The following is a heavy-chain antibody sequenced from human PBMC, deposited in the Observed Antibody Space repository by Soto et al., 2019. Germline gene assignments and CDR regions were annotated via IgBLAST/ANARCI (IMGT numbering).Heavy chain of an antibody. J-gene: IGHJ3*02. CDR3: ARDGILSYFGWGAFDI. CDR2: IWYDGSNK. D-gene: IGHD3-9*01. CDR1: GFTFSSYG. Sequence: QVQLVESGGGVVQPGRSLRLSCAASGFTFSSYGMHWIRQAPGKGLEWVAVIWYDGSNKYYADSVKGRFTISRDNSKNTLYLQMNSLRAEDTAVYYCARDGILSYFGWGAFDIWGQGTMVTVSS. V-gene: IGHV3-33*01.